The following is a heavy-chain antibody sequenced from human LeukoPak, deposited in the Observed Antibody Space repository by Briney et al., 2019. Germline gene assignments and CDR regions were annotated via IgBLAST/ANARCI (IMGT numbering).Heavy chain of an antibody. D-gene: IGHD7-27*01. V-gene: IGHV3-23*01. J-gene: IGHJ4*02. Sequence: GGSLRLSCAASGFTFTNYAMNWVRQAPGKGLEWVSSISGSGDDTSYADSVKGRFTISRDNSRNTLYLQMNSLRAEDTAVYYCAKDGGLWVSAHWGDSWGRGTLVTVSS. CDR2: ISGSGDDT. CDR3: AKDGGLWVSAHWGDS. CDR1: GFTFTNYA.